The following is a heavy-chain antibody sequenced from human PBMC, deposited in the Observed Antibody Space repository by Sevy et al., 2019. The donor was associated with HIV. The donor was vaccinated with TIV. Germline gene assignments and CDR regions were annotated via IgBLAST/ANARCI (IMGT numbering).Heavy chain of an antibody. J-gene: IGHJ4*02. V-gene: IGHV5-51*01. CDR2: MYPGDSDT. CDR1: GYSFTSYW. Sequence: GESLKISCKVSGYSFTSYWIAWVRQMPGKGLEGMGIMYPGDSDTRYSPYFQGQVTISADKSTSTAYLHWSSLKASDTAMYYCARPRITSADGYFDYWGQGTLVTVSS. D-gene: IGHD6-13*01. CDR3: ARPRITSADGYFDY.